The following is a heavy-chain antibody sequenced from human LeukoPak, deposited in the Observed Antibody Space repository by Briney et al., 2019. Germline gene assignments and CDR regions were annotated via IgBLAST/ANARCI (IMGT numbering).Heavy chain of an antibody. CDR3: ATSYSSGWYVHAY. CDR1: GFTFSSYA. D-gene: IGHD6-19*01. Sequence: GGSLRLSCAASGFTFSSYAMSWVRQAPGKGLEWVSAISGSGGSTYYADSVKGRFTISRDNSKNTLYLQMNSLRAEDTAVYYCATSYSSGWYVHAYWGQGTLVTVSS. V-gene: IGHV3-23*01. CDR2: ISGSGGST. J-gene: IGHJ4*02.